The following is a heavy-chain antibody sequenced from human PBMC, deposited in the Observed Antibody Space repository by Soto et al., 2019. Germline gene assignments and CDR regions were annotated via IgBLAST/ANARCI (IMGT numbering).Heavy chain of an antibody. Sequence: SETLSLTCTVSGGSISSSTYYWGWIRQPPGKGLEWIGSVYYSGSTYYNPSLKSRVTISVDTSNNQFSLKLNSVTAADTAVYYCARHQYYYDSSGYTLDYWGQGTLVTVSS. CDR2: VYYSGST. V-gene: IGHV4-39*01. CDR3: ARHQYYYDSSGYTLDY. J-gene: IGHJ4*02. CDR1: GGSISSSTYY. D-gene: IGHD3-22*01.